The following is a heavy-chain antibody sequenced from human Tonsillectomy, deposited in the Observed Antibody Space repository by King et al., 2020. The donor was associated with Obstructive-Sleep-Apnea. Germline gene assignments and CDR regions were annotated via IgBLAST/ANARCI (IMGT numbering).Heavy chain of an antibody. CDR1: GFTVSSNY. V-gene: IGHV3-66*01. Sequence: VQLVESGGGLVQPGGSLRLSCAASGFTVSSNYMSWVRQAPGKGLEWVSVIYSGGSTYYADAVKGRFTISRDNSKNTLYLQMNSLRAEDTAVYYCARERGRIGGNSADYRGQGTLVTVSS. CDR2: IYSGGST. J-gene: IGHJ4*02. CDR3: ARERGRIGGNSADY. D-gene: IGHD4-23*01.